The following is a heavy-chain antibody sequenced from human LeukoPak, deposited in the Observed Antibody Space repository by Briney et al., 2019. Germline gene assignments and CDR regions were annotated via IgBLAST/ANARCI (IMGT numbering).Heavy chain of an antibody. CDR3: VRDPRNSGWAFDY. J-gene: IGHJ4*02. D-gene: IGHD6-19*01. V-gene: IGHV3-33*01. CDR1: GFTLSTYA. Sequence: PGRSLRHSCAASGFTLSTYAMHWVRQTPGKGLEWVAMIWYNGKNNHYADSVKGRFTISRDNSKNTLDLQMNSLRADDTAVYYCVRDPRNSGWAFDYWGQGTLVTVSS. CDR2: IWYNGKNN.